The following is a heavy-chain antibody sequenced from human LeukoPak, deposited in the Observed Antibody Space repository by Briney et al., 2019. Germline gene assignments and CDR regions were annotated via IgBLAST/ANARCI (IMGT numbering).Heavy chain of an antibody. D-gene: IGHD3-9*01. CDR2: ISNDGTEK. V-gene: IGHV3-30-3*01. J-gene: IGHJ4*02. CDR3: ARVRVILTTMASFSY. CDR1: EFTFTNYG. Sequence: GGSLRLSCTASEFTFTNYGMHWVRQAPGKGLEWVAVISNDGTEKYYADSVKGRFTISRDNSENTLYLQLNSLRPDDTAIYYCARVRVILTTMASFSYWGLGTLVTVSS.